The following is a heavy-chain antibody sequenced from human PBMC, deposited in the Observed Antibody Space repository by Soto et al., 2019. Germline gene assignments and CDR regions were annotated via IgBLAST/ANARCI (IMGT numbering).Heavy chain of an antibody. CDR2: ISSTTNYI. V-gene: IGHV3-21*06. J-gene: IGHJ4*02. CDR1: GFTLTRYS. CDR3: ARESEDLTSNFDY. Sequence: PGGSLRLSCAASGFTLTRYSMNWVRQAPGKGLEWVSSISSTTNYIYYGDSMKGRFTISRDNAKNSLYLEMNSLRAEDTAVYYCARESEDLTSNFDYWGQGTLVTVYS.